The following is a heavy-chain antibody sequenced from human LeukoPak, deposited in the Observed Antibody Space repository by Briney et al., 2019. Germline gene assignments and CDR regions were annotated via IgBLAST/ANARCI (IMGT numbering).Heavy chain of an antibody. J-gene: IGHJ4*02. CDR3: ARAYPNSSGYSYDY. V-gene: IGHV4-61*02. Sequence: PSETLSLTCTVSGGSISSGSYYWSWIRQPAGKGLEWIGRIYISGSTNYNPTLKSRVTISVDTSKNQFSLKLSSVTAADTAVYYCARAYPNSSGYSYDYWGQGTLVTVSS. D-gene: IGHD3-22*01. CDR1: GGSISSGSYY. CDR2: IYISGST.